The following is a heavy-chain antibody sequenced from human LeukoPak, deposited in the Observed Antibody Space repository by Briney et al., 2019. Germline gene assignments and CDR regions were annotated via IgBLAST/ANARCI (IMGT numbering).Heavy chain of an antibody. CDR3: ARSYYYYGSGSYKGRHWFDP. CDR1: GYSISSGYY. V-gene: IGHV4-38-2*02. J-gene: IGHJ5*02. CDR2: IYHSGST. D-gene: IGHD3-10*01. Sequence: SETLSLTCTISGYSISSGYYWGWIRQPPGKGLEWIGSIYHSGSTYYNPSLKSRVTISVDTSKNQFSLKLSSVTAADTAVYYCARSYYYYGSGSYKGRHWFDPWGQGTLVTVSS.